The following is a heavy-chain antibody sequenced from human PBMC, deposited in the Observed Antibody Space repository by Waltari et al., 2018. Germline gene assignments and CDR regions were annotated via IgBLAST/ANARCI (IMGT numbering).Heavy chain of an antibody. V-gene: IGHV3-21*01. CDR1: GFSFSSYS. J-gene: IGHJ4*02. CDR2: ISSSATYR. D-gene: IGHD6-19*01. CDR3: VSGGWRFYFDY. Sequence: EVQLVESGGGRVKPGGYLRLSCGASGFSFSSYSMNWVRQAPGKWLECVSSISSSATYRHSADSVKRGFTISRDNAKDSLYLQMNSLRVEDTAVYYCVSGGWRFYFDYWAQGTVVTVSS.